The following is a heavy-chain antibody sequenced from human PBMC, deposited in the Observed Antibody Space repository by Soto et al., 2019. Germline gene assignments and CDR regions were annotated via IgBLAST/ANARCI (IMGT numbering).Heavy chain of an antibody. Sequence: GASVKVSCKASGYTFTSYDINWVRQATGQGLEWMGWMNPNSGNTGYAQKFQGRVTMTRNTSISTAYMELSSLRSEDTAVYYCARVAKRFLEWLLDSVDYWGQGTLVTVSS. CDR1: GYTFTSYD. CDR2: MNPNSGNT. CDR3: ARVAKRFLEWLLDSVDY. J-gene: IGHJ4*02. V-gene: IGHV1-8*01. D-gene: IGHD3-3*01.